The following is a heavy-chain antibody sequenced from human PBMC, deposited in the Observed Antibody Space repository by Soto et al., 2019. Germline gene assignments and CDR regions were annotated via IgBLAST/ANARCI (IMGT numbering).Heavy chain of an antibody. CDR2: IYTSGST. Sequence: QVQLQESGPGLVKPSETLSLTCTVSGGSISSYYWSWIRQPAGKGLEWIGRIYTSGSTNYNPSLKRRVTMSVDTSKNQFSLKLSSVTAADTAVYYCARGYYDYVWGSYRYTSYYYYGMDVWGQGTTVTVSS. J-gene: IGHJ6*02. CDR1: GGSISSYY. CDR3: ARGYYDYVWGSYRYTSYYYYGMDV. V-gene: IGHV4-4*07. D-gene: IGHD3-16*02.